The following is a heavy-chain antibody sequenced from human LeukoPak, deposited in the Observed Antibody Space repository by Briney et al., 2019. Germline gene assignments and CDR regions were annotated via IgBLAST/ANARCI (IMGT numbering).Heavy chain of an antibody. CDR3: ARNLWFGAPRGLYYYGMDV. V-gene: IGHV4-59*08. Sequence: SETLSLTCTVSGGSISSYYWSWIRQPPGKGLEWIGYIYYSGSTNYNPSLKSRVTISVDTSKNQFSLKLSSVTAADTAVYYCARNLWFGAPRGLYYYGMDVWGQGTTVTVSS. J-gene: IGHJ6*02. CDR2: IYYSGST. CDR1: GGSISSYY. D-gene: IGHD3-10*01.